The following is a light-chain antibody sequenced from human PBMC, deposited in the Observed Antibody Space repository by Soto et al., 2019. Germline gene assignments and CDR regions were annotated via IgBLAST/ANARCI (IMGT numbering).Light chain of an antibody. J-gene: IGKJ2*01. CDR2: GAS. CDR1: QSVSSSY. Sequence: EIVLTQSPGTLSLSPGERATLSCRASQSVSSSYLAWYQQKPGQAPRLLIYGASSRATGIPDRFSGSGSGTDFTLTISRLEREDFAVYYCQQYPGYTFGQGTKLEI. V-gene: IGKV3-20*01. CDR3: QQYPGYT.